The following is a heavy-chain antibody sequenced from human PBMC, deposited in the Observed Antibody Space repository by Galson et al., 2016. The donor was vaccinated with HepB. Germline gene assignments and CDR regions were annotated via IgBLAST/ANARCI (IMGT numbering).Heavy chain of an antibody. J-gene: IGHJ5*02. CDR1: GFTFGDYA. CDR3: TRVPDYYGSGSYYFNWFDP. D-gene: IGHD3-10*01. Sequence: SLRLSCAASGFTFGDYAMSWFRQAPGKGLEWVGVIRSKDYGGTIGYAASVKGRFTISRDDSKSIAYLQMNSLRTEDTAVYYCTRVPDYYGSGSYYFNWFDPWGQGTLVTVSS. V-gene: IGHV3-49*03. CDR2: IRSKDYGGTI.